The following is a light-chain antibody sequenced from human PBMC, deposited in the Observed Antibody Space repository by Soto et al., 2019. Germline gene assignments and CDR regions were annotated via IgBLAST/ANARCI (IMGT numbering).Light chain of an antibody. CDR3: QQYGSSRT. Sequence: DIVLTQSPGTLSLSPLEIATLSFMASETVNSNYLAWYQQKRGQAPRLLIYGASRRATGIPDRFSGSGSGTDFTLTITRLETEDFAVYYCQQYGSSRTFGQGTKVDIK. CDR1: ETVNSNY. J-gene: IGKJ1*01. CDR2: GAS. V-gene: IGKV3-20*01.